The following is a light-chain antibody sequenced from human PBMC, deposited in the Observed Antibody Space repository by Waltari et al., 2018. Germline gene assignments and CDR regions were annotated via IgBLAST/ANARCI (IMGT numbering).Light chain of an antibody. CDR1: SSDVGGFEY. Sequence: QSALTQPASVSGSPGQTTTISCTGTSSDVGGFEYVSWYQQHPGQAPKLILYEVGNRPSGVSPRFSGSKSGNTASLTISGLQAEDEAKYFCCSFSTTDTVVFGGGTTVTDL. V-gene: IGLV2-14*03. J-gene: IGLJ3*02. CDR3: CSFSTTDTVV. CDR2: EVG.